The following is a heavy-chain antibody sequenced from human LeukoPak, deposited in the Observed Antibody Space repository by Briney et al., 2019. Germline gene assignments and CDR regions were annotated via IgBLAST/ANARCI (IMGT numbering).Heavy chain of an antibody. Sequence: GRSLRLSCAASGFTFSSYAMHWVRQAPGKGPEWVAVISYDGSNKYYADSVKGRFTISRDNSKNTLYLQMNSLRAEDTAVYYCARDNGSGWYWGYYYYGMDVWGQGTTVTVSS. V-gene: IGHV3-30*04. CDR1: GFTFSSYA. CDR3: ARDNGSGWYWGYYYYGMDV. J-gene: IGHJ6*02. D-gene: IGHD6-19*01. CDR2: ISYDGSNK.